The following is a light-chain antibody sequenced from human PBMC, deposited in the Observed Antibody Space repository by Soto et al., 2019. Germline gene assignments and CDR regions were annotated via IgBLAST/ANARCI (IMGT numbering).Light chain of an antibody. CDR1: QSISSY. CDR2: AAS. CDR3: QQSSSTPHT. J-gene: IGKJ5*01. Sequence: DLQMTQSPSSLSASVGDRVTITCRASQSISSYLNWYQHKPGKAPNLLIYAASNLQSGVPSRFSGSGSGTDFTLTISSLQPEDFATYYCQQSSSTPHTFGQGTRLEIK. V-gene: IGKV1-39*01.